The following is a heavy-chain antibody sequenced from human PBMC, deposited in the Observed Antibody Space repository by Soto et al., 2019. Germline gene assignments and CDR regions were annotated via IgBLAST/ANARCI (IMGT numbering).Heavy chain of an antibody. V-gene: IGHV1-69*13. D-gene: IGHD3-3*01. Sequence: GASVKVSSKASGGTFSSYAISWVRQAPGQGLEWMGGIIPIFGTANYAQKFQGRVTITADESTSTAYMELSSLRSEDTAVYYCARVNQPNYDFWSGHYYFDYWGQGTLVTVSS. CDR3: ARVNQPNYDFWSGHYYFDY. J-gene: IGHJ4*02. CDR2: IIPIFGTA. CDR1: GGTFSSYA.